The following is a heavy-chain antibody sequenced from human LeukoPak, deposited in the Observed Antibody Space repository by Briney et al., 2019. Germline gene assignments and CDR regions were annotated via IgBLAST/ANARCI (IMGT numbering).Heavy chain of an antibody. CDR2: MNPNSGNT. Sequence: SVKVSCKASGYTFTSYDINWVRQATGQGLEWMGWMNPNSGNTGYAQKFQGRVTITRNTSISTAYMELSSLRSEDTAVYYCARALDSYYYYYMDVWGKGTTVTVSS. CDR3: ARALDSYYYYYMDV. D-gene: IGHD3/OR15-3a*01. V-gene: IGHV1-8*03. J-gene: IGHJ6*03. CDR1: GYTFTSYD.